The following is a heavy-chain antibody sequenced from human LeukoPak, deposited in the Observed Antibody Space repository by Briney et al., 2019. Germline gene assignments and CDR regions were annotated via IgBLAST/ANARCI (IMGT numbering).Heavy chain of an antibody. J-gene: IGHJ4*02. V-gene: IGHV1-69*04. CDR3: ARVGYCRGGSCGPRF. D-gene: IGHD2-15*01. CDR2: IIPILGIA. Sequence: HWASVKVSCKASGGTFSSYAISWVRQAPGQGLEWMGRIIPILGIANYAQKFQGRVTITADKSTSTAYMELSSLRSEDTAVYYCARVGYCRGGSCGPRFWGQGTLVTVSS. CDR1: GGTFSSYA.